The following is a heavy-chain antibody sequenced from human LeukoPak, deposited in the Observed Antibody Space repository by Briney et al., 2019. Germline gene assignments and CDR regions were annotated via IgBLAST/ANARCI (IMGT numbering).Heavy chain of an antibody. V-gene: IGHV4-39*07. Sequence: PSGTLSHTCTVSGGSISSRTYYWGWIRQPPGKGLEWIGNGYYTGNTYYNPSLKSRVTISVDTSKNQFSLKLSSVTAADTAVYFCARDRIAAANFDSWGEGALVTVSS. CDR3: ARDRIAAANFDS. CDR1: GGSISSRTYY. J-gene: IGHJ4*01. CDR2: GYYTGNT. D-gene: IGHD6-25*01.